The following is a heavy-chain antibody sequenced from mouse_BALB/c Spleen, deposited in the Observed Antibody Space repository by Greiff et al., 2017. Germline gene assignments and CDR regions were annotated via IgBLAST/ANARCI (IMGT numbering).Heavy chain of an antibody. Sequence: EVQRVESGPELEKPGASVKISCKASGYSFTGYNMTWVKQSNGKSLEWIGNIDPYYGGTSYNQKFKGKATLTVDKSSSTAYMQHKSLTSEDSAVYYCARQLGLPHYAMDYWGQGTSVTVSS. J-gene: IGHJ4*01. CDR2: IDPYYGGT. V-gene: IGHV1-39*01. D-gene: IGHD3-1*01. CDR3: ARQLGLPHYAMDY. CDR1: GYSFTGYN.